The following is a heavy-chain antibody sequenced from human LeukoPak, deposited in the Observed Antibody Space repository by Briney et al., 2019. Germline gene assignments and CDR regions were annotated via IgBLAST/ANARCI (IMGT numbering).Heavy chain of an antibody. CDR2: INHSGST. V-gene: IGHV4-34*01. CDR3: ASITSRGWLLVDY. CDR1: GGSFSGYY. Sequence: IPSETLSLTCAVYGGSFSGYYWSWIRQPPGKGLEWIGEINHSGSTNYNPSLKSRVTISVDTSKNQFSLKLSSVTAADTAVYYCASITSRGWLLVDYWGQGTLVTVSS. J-gene: IGHJ4*02. D-gene: IGHD3-22*01.